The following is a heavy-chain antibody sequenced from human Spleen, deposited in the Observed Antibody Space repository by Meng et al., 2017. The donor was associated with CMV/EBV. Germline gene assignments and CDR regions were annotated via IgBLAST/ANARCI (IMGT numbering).Heavy chain of an antibody. CDR3: ARSGGTYGYSFDT. J-gene: IGHJ4*02. D-gene: IGHD5-18*01. V-gene: IGHV1-2*06. Sequence: QLQLVQSGAEVKRPGASLKVSCEASGYAFSGYYIHWIRQAPGQGLEWMGRINPDNGDTKESQQFQSRVTMTRDTSIRTAYMELTRLKSGDTAVYYCARSGGTYGYSFDTWGQGTLVTVSS. CDR1: GYAFSGYY. CDR2: INPDNGDT.